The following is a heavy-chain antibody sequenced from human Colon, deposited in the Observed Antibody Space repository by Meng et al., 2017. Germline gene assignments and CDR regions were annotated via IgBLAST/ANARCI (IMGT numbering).Heavy chain of an antibody. CDR3: TRGKGLGNVHGYFDD. Sequence: GESLKISCAASGFTFSTYWMHWVRQVPGKGLVWVSRVSGDGSSITYAGSVKGRFTNSRDNAKNTLYLQMNSLRADDTAVYYCTRGKGLGNVHGYFDDWGQGTLVTVSS. D-gene: IGHD7-27*01. CDR2: VSGDGSSI. CDR1: GFTFSTYW. V-gene: IGHV3-74*01. J-gene: IGHJ4*02.